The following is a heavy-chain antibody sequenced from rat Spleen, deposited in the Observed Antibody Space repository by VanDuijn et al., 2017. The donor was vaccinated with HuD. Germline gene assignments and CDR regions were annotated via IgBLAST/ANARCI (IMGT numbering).Heavy chain of an antibody. CDR2: ISYEGSNT. D-gene: IGHD1-4*01. CDR1: GFTFSNYD. Sequence: EVQLVESGGGLVQPGRSMKLSCAASGFTFSNYDMAWVRQAPTKGLEWVASISYEGSNTYYGDSVKGRFTISRDNTKSTLYLQMNSLTSEDTATYYCARPGITSYVMDAWGQGASVTVSS. CDR3: ARPGITSYVMDA. V-gene: IGHV5-22*01. J-gene: IGHJ4*01.